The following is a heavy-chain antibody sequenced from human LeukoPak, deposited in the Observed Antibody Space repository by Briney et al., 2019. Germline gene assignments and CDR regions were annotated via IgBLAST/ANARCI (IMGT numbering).Heavy chain of an antibody. CDR1: GFAFSSYA. J-gene: IGHJ4*02. CDR3: ATRYSGSYYSVPY. Sequence: PGGSLRLSCAASGFAFSSYAMSWVRQAPGKGLEWVSAISGSGGSTYYADSVKGRFTISRDNSKNTLYLQMNSLRAEDTAVYYCATRYSGSYYSVPYWGQGTLVTVSS. V-gene: IGHV3-23*01. D-gene: IGHD1-26*01. CDR2: ISGSGGST.